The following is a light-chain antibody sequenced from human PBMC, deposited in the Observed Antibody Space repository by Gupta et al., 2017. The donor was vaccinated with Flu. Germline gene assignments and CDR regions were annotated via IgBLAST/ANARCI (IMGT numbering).Light chain of an antibody. CDR3: GTWDGSLTAGV. CDR2: YNN. Sequence: QSSLTRPPFFPVAPGRKATIFCSGSSTNIGNNYVSWYQHLPGTAPKLLIYYNNKRPAGIPDRFSCAKSGASATLDIAGLQTGDEADYYCGTWDGSLTAGVFGGVTSLTVL. J-gene: IGLJ3*02. V-gene: IGLV1-51*01. CDR1: STNIGNNY.